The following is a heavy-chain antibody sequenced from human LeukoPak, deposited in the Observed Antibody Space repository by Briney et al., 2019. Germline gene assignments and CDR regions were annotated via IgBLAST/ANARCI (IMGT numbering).Heavy chain of an antibody. J-gene: IGHJ4*02. Sequence: SETLSLTCTVSGGSISSNNHYWGWIRQPPGKGLEWIGSIYYSGTTFYNPSLKSRVTISIDTSKNQFPLKLSSVTAADAAVYYCARVFPGYSSGWYSRYFEYWGQGSLVTVSS. CDR2: IYYSGTT. CDR1: GGSISSNNHY. CDR3: ARVFPGYSSGWYSRYFEY. D-gene: IGHD6-19*01. V-gene: IGHV4-39*06.